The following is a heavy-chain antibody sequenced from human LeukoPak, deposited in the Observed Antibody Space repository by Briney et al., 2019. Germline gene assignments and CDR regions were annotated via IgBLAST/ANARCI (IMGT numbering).Heavy chain of an antibody. CDR1: GGTFSSYA. Sequence: ASVKVSCKASGGTFSSYAISWVRQAPGQGLEWMGRIIPILGIANYAQKFQGRVTITADKSTSTAYMELSSLRSEDTAVYYCARHSLAGASFDYWGQGTLVTVSS. V-gene: IGHV1-69*04. CDR3: ARHSLAGASFDY. CDR2: IIPILGIA. J-gene: IGHJ4*02. D-gene: IGHD1-26*01.